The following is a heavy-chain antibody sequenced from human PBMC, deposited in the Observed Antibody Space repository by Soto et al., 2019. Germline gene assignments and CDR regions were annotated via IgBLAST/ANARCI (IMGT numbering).Heavy chain of an antibody. CDR1: GFPFSSYA. V-gene: IGHV3-23*01. D-gene: IGHD1-26*01. CDR2: ISDSGGST. CDR3: AKHKGLVGATRDAVDI. Sequence: EVQLLESGGGLVQPGGSLRLSCAGSGFPFSSYAMTWVRQAPGKGLEWVSSISDSGGSTYYADSVKGRFTISRDNSKNMLYLQMNSLRAEDTAVYDCAKHKGLVGATRDAVDIWGQGTMVTVSS. J-gene: IGHJ3*02.